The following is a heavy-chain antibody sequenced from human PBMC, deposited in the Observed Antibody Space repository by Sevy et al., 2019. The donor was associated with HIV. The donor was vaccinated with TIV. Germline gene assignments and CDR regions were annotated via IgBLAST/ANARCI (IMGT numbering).Heavy chain of an antibody. J-gene: IGHJ6*02. D-gene: IGHD3-10*01. CDR1: GFTVSSNY. CDR2: IYSGGST. Sequence: GESLKISCAASGFTVSSNYMSWVRQAPGKGLEWVSVIYSGGSTYYADSVKGRFTISRDNSKNTLYLQMNSLRAEDTAVYYCARAGYYGSGSYKNYYYGMDVWGQGTTVTVSS. CDR3: ARAGYYGSGSYKNYYYGMDV. V-gene: IGHV3-53*01.